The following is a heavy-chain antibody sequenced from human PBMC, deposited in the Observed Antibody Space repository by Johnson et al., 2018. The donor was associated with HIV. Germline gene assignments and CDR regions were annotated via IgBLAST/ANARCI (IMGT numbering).Heavy chain of an antibody. CDR1: GFTFSSYA. Sequence: QVQLVESGGGLVQPGGSLRLSCAASGFTFSSYAMSWVRQAPGKGLEWVAVVSYETTNKHYADSVKGRFTISRDNSKNTLYMQMNSLRAEDTAVYYCARERYGSQAIDGFDIWGQGTMVTVSS. J-gene: IGHJ3*02. CDR2: VSYETTNK. CDR3: ARERYGSQAIDGFDI. V-gene: IGHV3-30-3*01. D-gene: IGHD2-15*01.